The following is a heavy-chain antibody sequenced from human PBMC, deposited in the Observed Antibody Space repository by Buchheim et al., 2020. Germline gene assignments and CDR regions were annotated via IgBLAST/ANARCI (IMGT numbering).Heavy chain of an antibody. J-gene: IGHJ6*02. Sequence: QVQLVQSGAEVKKPGSSVKVSCKASGGTFSSYTISWVRQAPGQGLEWMGRIIPILGIANYAQKFQGRVTITADKSTSTAYMELSSLRSEDTAVYYCARDCTNGVCNYYDSSGYYYHFYYYGMDVWGQGTT. CDR1: GGTFSSYT. CDR3: ARDCTNGVCNYYDSSGYYYHFYYYGMDV. CDR2: IIPILGIA. V-gene: IGHV1-69*02. D-gene: IGHD3-22*01.